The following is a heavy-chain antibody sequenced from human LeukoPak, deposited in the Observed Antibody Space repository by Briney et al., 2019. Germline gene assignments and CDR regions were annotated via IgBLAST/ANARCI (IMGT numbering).Heavy chain of an antibody. V-gene: IGHV3-23*01. J-gene: IGHJ6*02. D-gene: IGHD5-12*01. Sequence: GGSLRLSCAASGFTFSSNAMSWVRQAPGKGLEWVSSIDGSGGSTYYADSVTGRFTFSRDNSKNTLYLQMNSLRAEDTAVYYCAKDIVATIEYYYYYGMDVWGQGTTVTVSS. CDR1: GFTFSSNA. CDR2: IDGSGGST. CDR3: AKDIVATIEYYYYYGMDV.